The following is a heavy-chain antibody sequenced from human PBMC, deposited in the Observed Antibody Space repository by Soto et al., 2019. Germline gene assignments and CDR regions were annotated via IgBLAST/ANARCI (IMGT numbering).Heavy chain of an antibody. CDR3: ARGRRYSSSWYSDY. CDR2: IYYSGST. D-gene: IGHD6-13*01. Sequence: QLQLQESGPGLVKPSETLSLTCTVSGGSISSSSYYWGWIRQPPGKGLEWIGSIYYSGSTYYNPSLKRRVTTSVDTSKNPFSLKLRSVTAADTAVYYCARGRRYSSSWYSDYWGQGTLVTVSS. J-gene: IGHJ4*02. CDR1: GGSISSSSYY. V-gene: IGHV4-39*01.